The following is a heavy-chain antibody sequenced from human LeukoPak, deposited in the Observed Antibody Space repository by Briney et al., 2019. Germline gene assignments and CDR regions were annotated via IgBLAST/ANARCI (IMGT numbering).Heavy chain of an antibody. CDR1: GFIFSNYG. CDR2: IWYDGQTK. D-gene: IGHD6-19*01. Sequence: PGESLRLSCEASGFIFSNYGMHWVRQAPGKGLGWLALIWYDGQTKFYADSVKGRFTISRDNSGNTLFLHMTSLYYCARGWGRIAVAGGPGYWGQGALVTVSS. CDR3: AVAGGPGY. V-gene: IGHV3-30*02. J-gene: IGHJ4*02.